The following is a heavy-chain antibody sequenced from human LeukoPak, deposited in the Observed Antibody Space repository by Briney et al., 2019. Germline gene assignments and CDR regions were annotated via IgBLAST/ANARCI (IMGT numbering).Heavy chain of an antibody. Sequence: PGWSLRLSCAASGFTFSSYGMHWVRQAPGTGLEWVAVISYDGSNKYYADSVKGRFTISRDNSKNTLYLQMNSLRAEDTAVYYCARAAGGVSGYDLYYFDYWGQGALVTVSS. CDR2: ISYDGSNK. V-gene: IGHV3-30*03. J-gene: IGHJ4*02. CDR1: GFTFSSYG. D-gene: IGHD5-12*01. CDR3: ARAAGGVSGYDLYYFDY.